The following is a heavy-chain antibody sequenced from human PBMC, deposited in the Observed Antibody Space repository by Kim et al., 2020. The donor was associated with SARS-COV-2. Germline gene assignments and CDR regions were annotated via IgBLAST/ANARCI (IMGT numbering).Heavy chain of an antibody. CDR2: IWSDGSNK. J-gene: IGHJ3*02. V-gene: IGHV3-33*01. CDR1: GVSFSSHG. CDR3: ARDGVRGTVDAFDI. Sequence: GGSLRLSCAASGVSFSSHGMHWVRQAPGKGLEWVAVIWSDGSNKNYADSGKGRFTISRDNSENTLYLQANSLRADDTAVYYCARDGVRGTVDAFDIWGQGTMVTVFS. D-gene: IGHD1-7*01.